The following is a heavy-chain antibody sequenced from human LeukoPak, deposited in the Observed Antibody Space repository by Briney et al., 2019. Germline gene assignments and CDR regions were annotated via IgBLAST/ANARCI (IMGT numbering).Heavy chain of an antibody. V-gene: IGHV4-39*01. Sequence: SETLSLTCTVYGGSISSSSYYWGWIRQPPGKGLEWTGRIYYSGSIYYNPSLKSRVPISVDTSKTQSSLKLSSVPAADTAVYYWARHSPLLYCSGGSCYHPDSWGQGTLVTVSS. CDR2: IYYSGSI. J-gene: IGHJ4*02. CDR1: GGSISSSSYY. CDR3: ARHSPLLYCSGGSCYHPDS. D-gene: IGHD2-15*01.